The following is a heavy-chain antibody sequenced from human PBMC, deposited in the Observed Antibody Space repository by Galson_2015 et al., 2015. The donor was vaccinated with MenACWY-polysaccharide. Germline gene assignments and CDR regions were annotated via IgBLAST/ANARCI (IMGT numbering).Heavy chain of an antibody. CDR1: DYSIRSGYF. CDR2: IFHSGTT. D-gene: IGHD1-26*01. J-gene: IGHJ4*02. V-gene: IGHV4-38-2*01. Sequence: ETLSLTCAVSDYSIRSGYFWGWIRQPPGKGLEWIASIFHSGTTYYNPSLKSRVTISVDTSKNPFSLKLSSVTAADTAVYYCARVEKYSGSFYILYWGQGTLVTVSA. CDR3: ARVEKYSGSFYILY.